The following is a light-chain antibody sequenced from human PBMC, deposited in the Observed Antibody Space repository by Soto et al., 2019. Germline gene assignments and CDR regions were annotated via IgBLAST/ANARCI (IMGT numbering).Light chain of an antibody. J-gene: IGLJ3*02. CDR1: SSDVGGYT. Sequence: QSALTQPASVSASPGQSITISCTGTSSDVGGYTPGKAPKFMIYEVSHRPSGVSSRFSGSRSGNTASLTVSGLQAEDEADYYCQSYGGTLSGSMFGGGTKLTVL. CDR2: EVS. V-gene: IGLV2-14*01. CDR3: QSYGGTLSGSM.